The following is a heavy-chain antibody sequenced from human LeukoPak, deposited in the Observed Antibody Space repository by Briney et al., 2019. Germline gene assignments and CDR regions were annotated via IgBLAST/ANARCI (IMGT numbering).Heavy chain of an antibody. J-gene: IGHJ5*02. CDR3: ARRAVDCSDP. Sequence: QSGGSLRLPCAASGFTVSSNHMTWVRQAPGKGLEWVSVIYGGGSTYYADSVKGRFTISRDNAKNSLYLQMNSLRAEDTAVYYCARRAVDCSDPWGQGTLVTVSS. D-gene: IGHD5-12*01. CDR1: GFTVSSNH. V-gene: IGHV3-53*01. CDR2: IYGGGST.